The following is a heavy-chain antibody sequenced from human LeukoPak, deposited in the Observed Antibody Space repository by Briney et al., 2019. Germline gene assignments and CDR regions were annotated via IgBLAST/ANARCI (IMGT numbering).Heavy chain of an antibody. CDR2: IKQDGSEK. CDR3: ARDLFGVVIVGYFDY. Sequence: PGGSLGLSWAASGLTFRAYGWGGFGKAPGKGRGGGANIKQDGSEKYHVDSVKGRFTISRDNAKNSLYLQMNGLRAEDTAVYYCARDLFGVVIVGYFDYWGQGTLVTVSS. J-gene: IGHJ4*02. V-gene: IGHV3-7*01. D-gene: IGHD3-3*01. CDR1: GLTFRAYG.